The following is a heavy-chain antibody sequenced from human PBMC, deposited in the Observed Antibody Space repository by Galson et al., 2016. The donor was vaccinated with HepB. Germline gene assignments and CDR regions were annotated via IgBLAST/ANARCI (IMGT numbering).Heavy chain of an antibody. V-gene: IGHV1-2*02. CDR3: ARLRPQTADHYYFAY. CDR1: GYSFTRYY. D-gene: IGHD7-27*01. CDR2: IKPNNGDT. Sequence: SVKVSCKASGYSFTRYYVHWVRQAPGQGLEWLGWIKPNNGDTMYADDFQGRVTMTSDTSLTTAYLEINRLTSADTAVYFCARLRPQTADHYYFAYWGQGSLIIVST. J-gene: IGHJ4*02.